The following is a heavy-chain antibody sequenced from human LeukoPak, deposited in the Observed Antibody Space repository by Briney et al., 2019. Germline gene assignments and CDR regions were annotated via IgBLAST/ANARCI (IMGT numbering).Heavy chain of an antibody. J-gene: IGHJ4*02. CDR3: ARGGPYYYDSSGYYYFDY. CDR1: GFTFSSYS. CDR2: IKQDGSEK. D-gene: IGHD3-22*01. V-gene: IGHV3-7*01. Sequence: HPGGSLRLSCAASGFTFSSYSMNWVRQAPGKGLEWVANIKQDGSEKYYVDSVKGRFTISRDNAKNSLYLQMNSLRAEDTAVYYCARGGPYYYDSSGYYYFDYWGQGTLVTVSS.